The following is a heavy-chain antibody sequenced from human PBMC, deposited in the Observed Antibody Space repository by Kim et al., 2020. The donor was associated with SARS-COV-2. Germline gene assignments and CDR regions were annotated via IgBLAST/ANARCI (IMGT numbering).Heavy chain of an antibody. D-gene: IGHD4-17*01. Sequence: GGSLRLSCAASGLTFSSYAMHWVRQAPGKGLEWVAVISYDGSNKYYADSVKGRFTISRDNSKNTLYLQMNSLRAEDTAVYYCASDYGDYRLNWYFDLWGRGTLVTVSS. CDR1: GLTFSSYA. V-gene: IGHV3-30*04. CDR2: ISYDGSNK. J-gene: IGHJ2*01. CDR3: ASDYGDYRLNWYFDL.